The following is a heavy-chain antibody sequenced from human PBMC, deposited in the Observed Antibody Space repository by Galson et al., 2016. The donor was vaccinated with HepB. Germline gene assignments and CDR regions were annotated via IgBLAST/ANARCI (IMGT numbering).Heavy chain of an antibody. J-gene: IGHJ5*02. V-gene: IGHV3-49*03. CDR3: TDGGGIAAAARGLNH. CDR2: ISSKAYGGTT. CDR1: GFTFSDHA. D-gene: IGHD6-13*01. Sequence: FLRLSCAASGFTFSDHAMSWFRQAPGKGLEWVGFISSKAYGGTTEFAASVKDRFTISRDDSKSIAYLQMNSLKIEDTAVYYCTDGGGIAAAARGLNHWGQGTLVTVSS.